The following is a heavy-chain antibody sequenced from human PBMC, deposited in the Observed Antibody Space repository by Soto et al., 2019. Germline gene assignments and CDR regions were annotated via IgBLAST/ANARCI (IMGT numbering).Heavy chain of an antibody. V-gene: IGHV3-30*18. J-gene: IGHJ6*02. CDR2: ISYDGSNK. CDR3: AKDLRYCSSTSCYTYYYYGMDV. CDR1: GFTFSSYG. D-gene: IGHD2-2*02. Sequence: LRLSCAASGFTFSSYGMHWVRQAPGKGLEWVAVISYDGSNKYYADSVKGRFTISRDNSKNTLYLQMNSLRAEDTAVYYCAKDLRYCSSTSCYTYYYYGMDVWGQGTTVTVSS.